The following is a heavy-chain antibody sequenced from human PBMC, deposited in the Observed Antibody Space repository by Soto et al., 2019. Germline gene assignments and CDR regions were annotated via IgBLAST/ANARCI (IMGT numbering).Heavy chain of an antibody. V-gene: IGHV3-23*01. CDR2: ISASGGST. CDR1: GFTFSSYA. Sequence: PGGSLRLSCAASGFTFSSYAMTWVRQAPGKGLEWVSAISASGGSTYYADSVQGRFTISRDNSKNTLYLQMNTLRAEDTAVYYCAKPTSWDIVVVPAAMRGYYFDYWGQGTLVTVSS. D-gene: IGHD2-2*01. J-gene: IGHJ4*02. CDR3: AKPTSWDIVVVPAAMRGYYFDY.